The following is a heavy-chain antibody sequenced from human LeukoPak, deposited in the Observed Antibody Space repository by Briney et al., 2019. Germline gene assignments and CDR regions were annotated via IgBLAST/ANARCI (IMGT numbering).Heavy chain of an antibody. D-gene: IGHD3-16*01. CDR1: GGSFSGYY. Sequence: SETLSLTCAVYGGSFSGYYWSWIRQPSGKGLEWIGEINHSGSTNYNPSLKCRVTISVDTSKNQFSLKLSSVTAADTAVYYCARVGGPHAFDIWGQGTMVTVSS. CDR3: ARVGGPHAFDI. V-gene: IGHV4-34*01. J-gene: IGHJ3*02. CDR2: INHSGST.